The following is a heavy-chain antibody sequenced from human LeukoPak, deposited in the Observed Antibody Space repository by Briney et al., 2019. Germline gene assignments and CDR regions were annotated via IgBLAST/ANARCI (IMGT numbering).Heavy chain of an antibody. Sequence: ASVKVSCKASGGTFSSYAISWVRQAPGQGLEWTGGIIPIFGTANYAQKFQGRVTITADKSTSTAYMELSSLRSEDTAVYYCARQQAYYDSSEPGFDYWGQGTLVTVSS. CDR2: IIPIFGTA. D-gene: IGHD3-22*01. J-gene: IGHJ4*02. CDR1: GGTFSSYA. V-gene: IGHV1-69*06. CDR3: ARQQAYYDSSEPGFDY.